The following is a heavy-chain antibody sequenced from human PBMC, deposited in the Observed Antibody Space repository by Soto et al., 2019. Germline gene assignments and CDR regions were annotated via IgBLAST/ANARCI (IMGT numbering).Heavy chain of an antibody. J-gene: IGHJ3*02. Sequence: QVQLVESGGGVVQPGRSLRVSCAASGFTFSNFAMHWVRQAPGKGLEWVSTVSYDGSNEHYADSLKGRCTISRDNSKNTLYLQMDRPRAEVTALYCCARRIPLVGAYGAFGIWGRGTMVTVSS. CDR1: GFTFSNFA. D-gene: IGHD5-12*01. V-gene: IGHV3-30*03. CDR3: ARRIPLVGAYGAFGI. CDR2: VSYDGSNE.